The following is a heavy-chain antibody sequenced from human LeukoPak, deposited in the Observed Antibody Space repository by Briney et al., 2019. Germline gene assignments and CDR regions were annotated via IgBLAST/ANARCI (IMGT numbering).Heavy chain of an antibody. Sequence: PGGSLRLSCAASGFTFTSYWMSWVRQAPGKGLEGVANIKQDGSEKYYVDSVKGRFIISRENAKNSLYLQMNSLRAEDTAVYYCARDLPFYSYDSYFDYWGQGTLVTVSS. CDR1: GFTFTSYW. J-gene: IGHJ4*02. CDR2: IKQDGSEK. CDR3: ARDLPFYSYDSYFDY. D-gene: IGHD5-18*01. V-gene: IGHV3-7*03.